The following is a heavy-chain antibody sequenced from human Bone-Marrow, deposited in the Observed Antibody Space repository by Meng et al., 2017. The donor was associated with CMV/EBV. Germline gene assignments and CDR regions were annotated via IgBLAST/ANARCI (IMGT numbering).Heavy chain of an antibody. D-gene: IGHD1-26*01. CDR1: GGSISSYY. CDR3: ASDAGASPFDY. J-gene: IGHJ4*02. CDR2: IYYSGST. Sequence: GSLRLSCTVSGGSISSYYWSWIRQPPGKGLEWLGYIYYSGSTNYNPSLKSRVTISVDTSKNQFSLKLSSVTAADTAVYYCASDAGASPFDYWGQGTLVTVSS. V-gene: IGHV4-59*01.